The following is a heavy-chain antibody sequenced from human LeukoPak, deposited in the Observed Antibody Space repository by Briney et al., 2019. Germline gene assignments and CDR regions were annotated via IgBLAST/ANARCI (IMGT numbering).Heavy chain of an antibody. CDR2: ISDSGEHT. CDR1: GFRLSSYG. CDR3: AKIQGWFNDAFHI. J-gene: IGHJ3*02. Sequence: PGGSLRLSCSASGFRLSSYGMSWVRQAPGKGLEWVSGISDSGEHTHHADSVKGRFSISRDTSTNTLFMQMNSLRVEDTAIYYCAKIQGWFNDAFHIGGQGTNVIVSS. D-gene: IGHD6-19*01. V-gene: IGHV3-23*01.